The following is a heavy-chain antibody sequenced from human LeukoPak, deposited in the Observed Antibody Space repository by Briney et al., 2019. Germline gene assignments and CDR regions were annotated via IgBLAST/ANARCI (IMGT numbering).Heavy chain of an antibody. V-gene: IGHV3-21*01. CDR1: GFTFSSYS. D-gene: IGHD4-17*01. Sequence: GGSLRLSCAASGFTFSSYSMNWVRQAPGKGLEWVSSISSSSNYIYYADSVKGRFTISRDNAKNSLYLQMNSLRAEDTAVYYCARMGGSWATVTMNDYWGQGTLVTVSS. CDR3: ARMGGSWATVTMNDY. J-gene: IGHJ4*02. CDR2: ISSSSNYI.